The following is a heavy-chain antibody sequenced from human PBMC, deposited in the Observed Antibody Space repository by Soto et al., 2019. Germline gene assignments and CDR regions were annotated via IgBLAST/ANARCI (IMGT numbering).Heavy chain of an antibody. CDR3: AKDLTRQLAYWLDP. CDR2: INAHSGGT. J-gene: IGHJ5*02. CDR1: GYTFSDYY. D-gene: IGHD6-6*01. Sequence: ASVKVSCKAGGYTFSDYYIQWLRQAPGQGLEWMGWINAHSGGTEYAQKFQGRVTLTRDTSIATAYLTLTSLTSDDTALYYCAKDLTRQLAYWLDPWGQGTQVTVSS. V-gene: IGHV1-2*02.